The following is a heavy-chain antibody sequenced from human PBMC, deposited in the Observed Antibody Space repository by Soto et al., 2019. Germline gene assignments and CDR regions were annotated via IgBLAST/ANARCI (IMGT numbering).Heavy chain of an antibody. D-gene: IGHD2-15*01. J-gene: IGHJ6*04. V-gene: IGHV1-2*04. Sequence: ASVKVSCKASGYTFTGHYMHWVRQAPGQGLEWMGWINPNTGDTNYAQKFQGWVTMTRDTSINTAYMELSSLKYDETAWYYCTRENCSGGSCYAAYMDVWGKGTTVTVSS. CDR2: INPNTGDT. CDR1: GYTFTGHY. CDR3: TRENCSGGSCYAAYMDV.